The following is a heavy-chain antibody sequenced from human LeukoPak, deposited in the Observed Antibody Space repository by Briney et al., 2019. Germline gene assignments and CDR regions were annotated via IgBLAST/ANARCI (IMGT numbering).Heavy chain of an antibody. CDR3: ARDRGSTSSYGMDV. Sequence: GRSLRLSCAAYGFTFSSYAMHWVRQAPGKWLEWVAVISYDGSNKYYADSVKGRFTISRYNSKNRLYLQMNSLRAEDTAVYYCARDRGSTSSYGMDVWGKGTTVTVSS. J-gene: IGHJ6*04. V-gene: IGHV3-30*04. D-gene: IGHD2-2*01. CDR1: GFTFSSYA. CDR2: ISYDGSNK.